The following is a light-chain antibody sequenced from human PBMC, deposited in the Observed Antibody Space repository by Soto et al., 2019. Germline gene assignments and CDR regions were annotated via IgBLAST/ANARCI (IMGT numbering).Light chain of an antibody. CDR3: CSYAGDSILI. CDR2: EGS. V-gene: IGLV2-23*03. J-gene: IGLJ2*01. Sequence: QAVVTQPASVSGSPGQSITISCIGTSSDVGSYNLVSWYQHHPGKAPKLMIYEGSKRPSGVSNRFSGSKSGNTASLTISGLQAEDEADYFCCSYAGDSILIFGGGTKVTVL. CDR1: SSDVGSYNL.